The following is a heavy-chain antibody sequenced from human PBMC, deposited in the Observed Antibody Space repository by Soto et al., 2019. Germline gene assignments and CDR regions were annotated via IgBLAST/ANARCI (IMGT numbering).Heavy chain of an antibody. CDR2: ISAYNGNT. J-gene: IGHJ4*02. D-gene: IGHD3-16*01. Sequence: QVQLVQSGAEVKKPGASVKVSCKASGYTFTSYGITWVRQAPGQGLEWMGWISAYNGNTNYAQKLQGRVTMTRDTSTSTANMELRSLISDDTAVYYCARDAQGVFLHYWGQGTLVTVSS. V-gene: IGHV1-18*01. CDR3: ARDAQGVFLHY. CDR1: GYTFTSYG.